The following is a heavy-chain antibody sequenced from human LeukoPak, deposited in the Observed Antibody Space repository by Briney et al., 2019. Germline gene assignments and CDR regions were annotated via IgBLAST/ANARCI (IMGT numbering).Heavy chain of an antibody. Sequence: SETLSLTCTVSGGSISSYYWSWIRQPPGKGLEWIGYIYYSGSTNYNPSLKSRVTISVDTSKNQFSLKLSSVTAADTAVYYCARGRPPYYYDSSATRYFDLWGRGTLVTVSS. CDR3: ARGRPPYYYDSSATRYFDL. CDR2: IYYSGST. J-gene: IGHJ2*01. D-gene: IGHD3-22*01. CDR1: GGSISSYY. V-gene: IGHV4-59*01.